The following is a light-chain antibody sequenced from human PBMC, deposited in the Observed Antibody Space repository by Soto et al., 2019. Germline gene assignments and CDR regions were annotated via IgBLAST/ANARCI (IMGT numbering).Light chain of an antibody. Sequence: QSVLTQPASVSGSPGQSITISCTGTNSDVGGYNYVSWFQQHPGKAPKLMIYEVSNRPSGVSNRFAGSKSGNTASLTISSLQAEDEADYYCGSYTSSSTQVFGTGTKGTVL. CDR1: NSDVGGYNY. V-gene: IGLV2-14*01. CDR3: GSYTSSSTQV. J-gene: IGLJ1*01. CDR2: EVS.